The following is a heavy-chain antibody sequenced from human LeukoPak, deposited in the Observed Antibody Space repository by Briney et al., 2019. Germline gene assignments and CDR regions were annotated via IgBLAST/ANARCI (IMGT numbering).Heavy chain of an antibody. Sequence: GGSLRLSCAASGFTFSSYSMNWVRQAPGKGLKWVSYISSSSSTIYYADSVKGRFTISRDNAKNSLYLQMNSLRAEDTAVYYCARGVVGATRRIDYWGQGTLVTVSS. V-gene: IGHV3-48*01. CDR3: ARGVVGATRRIDY. CDR2: ISSSSSTI. D-gene: IGHD1-26*01. J-gene: IGHJ4*02. CDR1: GFTFSSYS.